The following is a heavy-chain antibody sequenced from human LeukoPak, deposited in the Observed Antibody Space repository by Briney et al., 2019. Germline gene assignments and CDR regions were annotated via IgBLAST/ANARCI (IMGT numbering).Heavy chain of an antibody. CDR2: IIPVLSIS. J-gene: IGHJ6*02. V-gene: IGHV1-69*04. CDR3: AREKMSAGYYDSSGPSNGGMDV. D-gene: IGHD3-22*01. Sequence: SVKVSCKASGGILSNYAISWVRQAPGEGLEWMGRIIPVLSISNYADKFQDRVTITADKSANTVYMELRSLTYDDTAVYYCAREKMSAGYYDSSGPSNGGMDVWGQGTTVTVSS. CDR1: GGILSNYA.